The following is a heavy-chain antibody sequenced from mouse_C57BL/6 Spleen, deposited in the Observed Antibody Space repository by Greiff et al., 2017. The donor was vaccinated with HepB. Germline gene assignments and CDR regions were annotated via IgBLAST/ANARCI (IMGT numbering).Heavy chain of an antibody. Sequence: EVKLEESGPGLVKPSQSLSLTCSVTGYSITSGYYWNWIRQFPGNKLEWMGYISYDGSNNYNPSLKNRISITRDTSKNQFFLKLNSVTTEDTATYYCARDRDYYYYAMDYWGQGTSVTVSS. J-gene: IGHJ4*01. V-gene: IGHV3-6*01. D-gene: IGHD2-13*01. CDR2: ISYDGSN. CDR1: GYSITSGYY. CDR3: ARDRDYYYYAMDY.